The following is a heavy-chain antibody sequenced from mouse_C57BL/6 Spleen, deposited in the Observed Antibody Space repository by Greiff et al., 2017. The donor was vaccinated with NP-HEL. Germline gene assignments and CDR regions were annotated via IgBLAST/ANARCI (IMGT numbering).Heavy chain of an antibody. Sequence: VQLQQSGAELARPGASVKMSCKASGYTFTSYTMHWVKQRPGQGLEWIGYINPSSGYTKYNQKFKDKATLTADKSSSTAYMQLSSLTSEDSAVYDCARSGYVNYWGQGTTLTVSA. V-gene: IGHV1-4*01. CDR2: INPSSGYT. D-gene: IGHD3-2*02. CDR1: GYTFTSYT. CDR3: ARSGYVNY. J-gene: IGHJ2*01.